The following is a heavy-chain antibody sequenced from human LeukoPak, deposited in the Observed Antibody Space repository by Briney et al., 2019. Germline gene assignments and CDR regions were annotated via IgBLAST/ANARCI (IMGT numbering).Heavy chain of an antibody. V-gene: IGHV3-20*04. J-gene: IGHJ4*02. D-gene: IGHD3-9*01. CDR1: GFSFDEYG. CDR2: IKWDGGSI. Sequence: GGSLRLSCAASGFSFDEYGMSWVRQAPGEGLEWVSGIKWDGGSIGYGDSVKGRFTISRDNAKNSLYLQMNSLRAEDTAVYYCARNFAIDYWGQGTLVTVSS. CDR3: ARNFAIDY.